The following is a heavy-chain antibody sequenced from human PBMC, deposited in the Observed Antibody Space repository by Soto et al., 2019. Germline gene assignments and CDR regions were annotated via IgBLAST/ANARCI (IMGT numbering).Heavy chain of an antibody. CDR3: ARESDGGQKPFDP. D-gene: IGHD2-15*01. J-gene: IGHJ5*02. V-gene: IGHV1-2*04. Sequence: RASVKVSCKASGYTFTGYYMHWVRQAPGQGLEWMGWINPNSGGTNYAQKFQGWVTMTRDTSISTAYMELSRLRSDDTAVYYCARESDGGQKPFDPWGQGTLVTVSS. CDR1: GYTFTGYY. CDR2: INPNSGGT.